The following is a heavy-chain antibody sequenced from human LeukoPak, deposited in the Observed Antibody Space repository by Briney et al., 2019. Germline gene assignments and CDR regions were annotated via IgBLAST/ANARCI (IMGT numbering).Heavy chain of an antibody. V-gene: IGHV4-30-4*08. CDR3: AITPQNSSGWSDY. Sequence: PSQTLSLTCIVSGGSIISGDYYWTWIRQPPGKGLEWIGYIYHNGDTYYNPSLKSRVTMSVDTSKNQFSLKLSSVTAVDTAVYYCAITPQNSSGWSDYWGQGTLVTVSS. CDR1: GGSIISGDYY. CDR2: IYHNGDT. J-gene: IGHJ4*02. D-gene: IGHD6-19*01.